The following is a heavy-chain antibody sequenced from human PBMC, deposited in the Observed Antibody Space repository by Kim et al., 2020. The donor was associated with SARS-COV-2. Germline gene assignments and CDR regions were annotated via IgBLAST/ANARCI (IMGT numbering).Heavy chain of an antibody. V-gene: IGHV4-59*09. Sequence: YYSGGTNYNPSLKSRVTISVDTSKNQFSLKLSSVTAADTAVYYCARGLEMGGQGTLVTVSS. J-gene: IGHJ4*02. CDR2: YYSGGT. CDR3: ARGLEM.